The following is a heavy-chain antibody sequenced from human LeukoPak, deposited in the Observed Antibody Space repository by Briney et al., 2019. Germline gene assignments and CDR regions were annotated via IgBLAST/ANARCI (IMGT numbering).Heavy chain of an antibody. Sequence: SQTLSLTCAVSGGSISSGGYSWSWIRQPPGKGLEWIGYIHHSGSTYYNPSLRGRVTVSVDRSKNQFSLKLSSVSAADTAVYYCARGGHYYGSGSPLDYWGQGTLVTVSS. J-gene: IGHJ4*02. CDR3: ARGGHYYGSGSPLDY. D-gene: IGHD3-10*01. CDR1: GGSISSGGYS. CDR2: IHHSGST. V-gene: IGHV4-30-2*01.